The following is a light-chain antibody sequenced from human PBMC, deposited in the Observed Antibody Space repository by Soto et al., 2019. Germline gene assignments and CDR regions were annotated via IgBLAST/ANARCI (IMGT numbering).Light chain of an antibody. J-gene: IGKJ1*01. CDR1: QSISSW. V-gene: IGKV1-5*03. Sequence: DIQMTQSPSTLSASVGDRVTITCRASQSISSWLAWYQQKAGKAPKLVIYKASSLESGVPSRFSGSGSGTEFTLTISSLQPDDFATYYCQQYNSDLWTFGQGTKVEIK. CDR2: KAS. CDR3: QQYNSDLWT.